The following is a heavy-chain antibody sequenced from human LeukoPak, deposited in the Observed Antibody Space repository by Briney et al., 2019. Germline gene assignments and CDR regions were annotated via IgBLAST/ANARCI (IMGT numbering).Heavy chain of an antibody. CDR1: GFTFTTYP. V-gene: IGHV3-23*01. D-gene: IGHD3-10*01. CDR2: ISASGGGT. Sequence: GGSLRLSCAASGFTFTTYPMSWVRRAPGKGLEWVSAISASGGGTYYADSVKGRFTISRDSSKNTLYLQMNSLRAEDTAVYYCAREGYASGTRYGMDVWGQGTTVTVSS. CDR3: AREGYASGTRYGMDV. J-gene: IGHJ6*02.